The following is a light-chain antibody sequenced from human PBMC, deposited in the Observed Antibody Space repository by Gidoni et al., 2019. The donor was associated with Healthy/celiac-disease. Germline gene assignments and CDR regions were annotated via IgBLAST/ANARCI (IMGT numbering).Light chain of an antibody. CDR3: HQYYSTPIT. CDR1: QSVFYSSNNSYD. Sequence: DIVMTQSPDSLAVSLGEMDNINRKSSQSVFYSSNNSYDFSWYQQKPGQPPKLLIYWASTRESGFPYRFSGSGSGSYFTLTISSLQAEDVAVYYCHQYYSTPITFGQGTRLEIK. V-gene: IGKV4-1*01. J-gene: IGKJ5*01. CDR2: WAS.